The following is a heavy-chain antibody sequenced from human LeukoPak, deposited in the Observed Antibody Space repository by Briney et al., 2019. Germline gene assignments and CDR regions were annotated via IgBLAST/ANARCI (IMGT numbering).Heavy chain of an antibody. CDR2: IYTSGST. CDR1: GGSISSYY. D-gene: IGHD3-16*01. J-gene: IGHJ4*02. CDR3: ARVRLITFGGAQYYFDY. V-gene: IGHV4-4*07. Sequence: SETLSLTCTVSGGSISSYYWSWIRQPAGKGLEWIGRIYTSGSTNYNPSLKSRVTMSVDTSKNQFSLKLSSVTAADTAVYYCARVRLITFGGAQYYFDYWGQGTLVTVSS.